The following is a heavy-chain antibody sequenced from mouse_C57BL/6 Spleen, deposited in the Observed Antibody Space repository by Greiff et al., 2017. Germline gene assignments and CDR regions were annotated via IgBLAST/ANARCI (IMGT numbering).Heavy chain of an antibody. CDR1: GYTFTSYT. Sequence: VQLQQSGAELARPGASVKMSCKASGYTFTSYTMHWVKQRPGQGLEWIGYINPSSGYTKYNQKFKDKATLTADKSSSTAYMQLSSLTSEDSAVYYCAREDYYGSSPWWYFDVWGTGTTVTVSS. CDR2: INPSSGYT. V-gene: IGHV1-4*01. D-gene: IGHD1-1*01. CDR3: AREDYYGSSPWWYFDV. J-gene: IGHJ1*03.